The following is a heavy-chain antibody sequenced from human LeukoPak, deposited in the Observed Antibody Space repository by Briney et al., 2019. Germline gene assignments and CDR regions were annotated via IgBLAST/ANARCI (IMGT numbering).Heavy chain of an antibody. J-gene: IGHJ5*02. V-gene: IGHV3-30-3*01. CDR1: GFTFSSYA. CDR2: ISYDGSNK. Sequence: GGSLRLSCAASGFTFSSYAMHWVRQAPGKGLEWVAVISYDGSNKYYADSVKGRFTISRDNSKNTAYVQMNSLRADDTAVYYCTKAAGITGTSRDNWFDPWGQGTLVIVSS. CDR3: TKAAGITGTSRDNWFDP. D-gene: IGHD1/OR15-1a*01.